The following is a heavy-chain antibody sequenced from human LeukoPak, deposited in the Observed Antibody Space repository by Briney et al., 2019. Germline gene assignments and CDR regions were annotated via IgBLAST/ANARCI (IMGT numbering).Heavy chain of an antibody. J-gene: IGHJ4*02. CDR1: GFTFSSYE. D-gene: IGHD2-21*01. CDR2: ISSSGSTI. V-gene: IGHV3-48*03. CDR3: ANAGRRYSQEKSFDY. Sequence: PGGSLRLSCAASGFTFSSYEMNWVRQAPGKGLEWVSYISSSGSTIYYADSVRGRFTISRDNAKNSLYLQMNSLRAEDTAAYYCANAGRRYSQEKSFDYWGQGTLVTVSS.